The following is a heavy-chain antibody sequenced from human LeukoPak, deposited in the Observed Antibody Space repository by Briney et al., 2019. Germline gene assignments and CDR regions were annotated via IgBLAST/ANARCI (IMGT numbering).Heavy chain of an antibody. D-gene: IGHD5-18*01. CDR3: AREAMYSYGNNFDY. V-gene: IGHV4-61*01. CDR1: GGSVSSGSYY. Sequence: PSETLSLTCTVSGGSVSSGSYYWSWIRQPPGKGLEWIGYIYYSGSTSYNPSLKSRVTISVDTSKNQISLKLSSVTAADTAVYHCAREAMYSYGNNFDYWGQGTLVTVSS. CDR2: IYYSGST. J-gene: IGHJ4*02.